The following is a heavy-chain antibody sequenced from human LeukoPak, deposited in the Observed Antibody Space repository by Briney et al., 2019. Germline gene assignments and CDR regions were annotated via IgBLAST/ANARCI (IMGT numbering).Heavy chain of an antibody. J-gene: IGHJ5*02. CDR3: ARHVGFITMVRGVINNNWFDP. V-gene: IGHV4-39*07. D-gene: IGHD3-10*01. Sequence: PSETLSLTCTVSGGSIAGSSYYWVWIRQPPGNGLEWIGTIYYSGSTYYNPSLKSRVTISVDTSKNQFSLRLSSVTAADTAVYYCARHVGFITMVRGVINNNWFDPWGQGTLVTVSS. CDR1: GGSIAGSSYY. CDR2: IYYSGST.